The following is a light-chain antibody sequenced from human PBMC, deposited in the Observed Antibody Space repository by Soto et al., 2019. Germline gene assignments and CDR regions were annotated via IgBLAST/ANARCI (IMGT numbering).Light chain of an antibody. CDR1: SSNIGSNT. V-gene: IGLV1-44*01. CDR3: AAWDDSLNGSYV. CDR2: SNN. J-gene: IGLJ1*01. Sequence: SVLTPPPSASGTPGQSVTISCTGSSSNIGSNTVNWYQQLPGTAPKLLIYSNNQRPSGVPDRFSGSKSGTSASLAISGLQSEDEADYYCAAWDDSLNGSYVFGTGTKVTVL.